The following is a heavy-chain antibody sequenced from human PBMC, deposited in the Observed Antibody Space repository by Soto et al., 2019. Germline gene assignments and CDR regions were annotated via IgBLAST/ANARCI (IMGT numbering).Heavy chain of an antibody. V-gene: IGHV3-23*01. CDR2: ISGSGGSP. CDR1: GFTFSSYA. D-gene: IGHD3-10*01. Sequence: GGSLRLSCAASGFTFSSYALSWVRQAPGKGLDWVSPISGSGGSPYSADSVKGRFTISRDNSKNTLYLQMNSLRAEDTAVYYCAKNGELLWFGELLYYFDYWGQGTLVTVSS. J-gene: IGHJ4*02. CDR3: AKNGELLWFGELLYYFDY.